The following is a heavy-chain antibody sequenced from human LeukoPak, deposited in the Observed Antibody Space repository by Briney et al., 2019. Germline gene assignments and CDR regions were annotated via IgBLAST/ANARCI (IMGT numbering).Heavy chain of an antibody. V-gene: IGHV3-23*01. CDR3: AKVMPLYQLQWGLYDY. J-gene: IGHJ4*02. Sequence: PGGSLRLSCAASGFTFSSYAMSWVRQAPGKGLEWVSAISGSGGSTYYADSVKGRFTISRDNSKNTLYLQMHSLRAEDTAVYYCAKVMPLYQLQWGLYDYWGQGTLVTVSS. D-gene: IGHD2-2*01. CDR1: GFTFSSYA. CDR2: ISGSGGST.